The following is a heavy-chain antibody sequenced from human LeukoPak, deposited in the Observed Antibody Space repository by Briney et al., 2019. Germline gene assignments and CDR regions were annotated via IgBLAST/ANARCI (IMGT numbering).Heavy chain of an antibody. J-gene: IGHJ4*02. V-gene: IGHV3-30-3*01. CDR2: ISYDGSNK. CDR1: GFTFSSYA. D-gene: IGHD6-13*01. Sequence: GGSLRLSCAASGFTFSSYAMHWVRQAPGKGLEWVAVISYDGSNKYYADSVKGRFTISRDNSKNTLYLQMNSLRAEDTAVYYCAREQTGSSWYYFDYWGQGTLVTVSS. CDR3: AREQTGSSWYYFDY.